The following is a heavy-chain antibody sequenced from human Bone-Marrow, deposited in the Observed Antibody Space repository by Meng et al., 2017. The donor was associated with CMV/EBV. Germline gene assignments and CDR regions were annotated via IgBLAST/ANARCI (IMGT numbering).Heavy chain of an antibody. CDR1: EYTFTGYY. CDR3: ARDRYNWNYGDY. D-gene: IGHD1-7*01. CDR2: INPNSGGT. V-gene: IGHV1-2*02. J-gene: IGHJ4*02. Sequence: KASEYTFTGYYMHWVRQAPGQGLEWMGWINPNSGGTNYAQKFQGRVTMTRDTSISTAYMELSRLRSDDTAVYYCARDRYNWNYGDYWGQGTLVTVSS.